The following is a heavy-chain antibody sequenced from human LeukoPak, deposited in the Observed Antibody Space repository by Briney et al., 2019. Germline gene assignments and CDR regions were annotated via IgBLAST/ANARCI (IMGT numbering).Heavy chain of an antibody. CDR3: AGDYSSASYRFDY. CDR2: IHYSGSS. CDR1: GDSTSNFY. V-gene: IGHV4-59*12. Sequence: PSETLSLTCTVSGDSTSNFYWNWIRQSPGKGLEWIGNIHYSGSSVYNPSLKSRGTISIDTSRRQFFLKLNSVTAADTAVYYCAGDYSSASYRFDYWGQGTLVSVSS. D-gene: IGHD3-10*01. J-gene: IGHJ4*02.